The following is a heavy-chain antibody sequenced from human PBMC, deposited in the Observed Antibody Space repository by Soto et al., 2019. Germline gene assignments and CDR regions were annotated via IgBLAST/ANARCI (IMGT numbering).Heavy chain of an antibody. D-gene: IGHD5-18*01. V-gene: IGHV6-1*01. CDR1: GDSVSSNSAA. CDR3: ARERDTAMVNFLDV. J-gene: IGHJ6*02. Sequence: SQTLSLTCAISGDSVSSNSAAWNWIRQSPSRGLEWLGRTYHRSKWDTEYAESVEGRIIINPDTSMNQFSLQLNSVTPEDTAVYYCARERDTAMVNFLDVWGQGTTVTSP. CDR2: TYHRSKWDT.